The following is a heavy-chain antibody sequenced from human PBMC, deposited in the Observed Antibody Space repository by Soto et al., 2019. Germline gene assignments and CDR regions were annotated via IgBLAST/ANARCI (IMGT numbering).Heavy chain of an antibody. D-gene: IGHD3-22*01. J-gene: IGHJ4*02. CDR1: GFTFSTYG. Sequence: EVQLVESGGGLVQPGGSLRLSCAASGFTFSTYGMHWVRQAPGKGLMWVSRINGDGSSTTSADSVKGRFTISTDNAKNTLYLQMNSLRVEDTAVYYCATGAGYYYGYWGQGTLVTVSS. CDR2: INGDGSST. V-gene: IGHV3-74*01. CDR3: ATGAGYYYGY.